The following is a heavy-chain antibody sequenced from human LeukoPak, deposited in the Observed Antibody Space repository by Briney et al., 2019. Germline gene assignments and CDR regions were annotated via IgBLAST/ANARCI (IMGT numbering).Heavy chain of an antibody. CDR1: GGTFSSYA. Sequence: SVKVSCKASGGTFSSYAISWVRQAPGQGLEWMGGIIPIFGTANYAQKFQGRVTITADESTSTAYMELSSLRSGDTAVYYCARDSKLMVYAMDYWGQGTLVTVSS. V-gene: IGHV1-69*13. CDR2: IIPIFGTA. D-gene: IGHD2-8*01. J-gene: IGHJ4*02. CDR3: ARDSKLMVYAMDY.